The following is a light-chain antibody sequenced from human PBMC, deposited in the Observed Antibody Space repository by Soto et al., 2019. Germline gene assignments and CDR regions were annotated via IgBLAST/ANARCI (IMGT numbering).Light chain of an antibody. CDR2: GAA. V-gene: IGKV3-20*01. J-gene: IGKJ3*01. CDR3: QQYGRSPLT. CDR1: QSVSSSY. Sequence: LPQSPGAVPLSPRRSAPLSRTPSQSVSSSYLAGYQQKPGQAPRLLIYGAASRATSIPDRFSGSGSGTDFTLTISRLEPEDFAVYYCQQYGRSPLTLGPGTKVDI.